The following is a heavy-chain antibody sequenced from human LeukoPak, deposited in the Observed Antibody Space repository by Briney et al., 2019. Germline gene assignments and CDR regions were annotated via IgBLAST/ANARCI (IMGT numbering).Heavy chain of an antibody. Sequence: SETLSLTCTVSGGSISSHYWSWIRQPPGKGLEWIGYIYYSGSTNYNPSLKSRVTISVDTSKNQFSLKLSSVTAADTAVYYCARGLGYCSSNSCYGGVYYYYYYMDVWGKGTTVTVSS. CDR3: ARGLGYCSSNSCYGGVYYYYYYMDV. D-gene: IGHD2-2*01. CDR2: IYYSGST. V-gene: IGHV4-59*11. J-gene: IGHJ6*03. CDR1: GGSISSHY.